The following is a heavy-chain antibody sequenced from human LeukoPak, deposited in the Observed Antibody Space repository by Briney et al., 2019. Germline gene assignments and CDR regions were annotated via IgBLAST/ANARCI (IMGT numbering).Heavy chain of an antibody. Sequence: SETLSLTCTVSGGSISSYYWSWIRQPPGKGLEWIGYIYYSGSANYNPSLKSRVTISVDTSKNQFSLKLSSVTAADTAVYYCAGGSSHPSPGFDPWGQGTLVTVSS. CDR3: AGGSSHPSPGFDP. V-gene: IGHV4-59*01. D-gene: IGHD1-26*01. CDR2: IYYSGSA. J-gene: IGHJ5*02. CDR1: GGSISSYY.